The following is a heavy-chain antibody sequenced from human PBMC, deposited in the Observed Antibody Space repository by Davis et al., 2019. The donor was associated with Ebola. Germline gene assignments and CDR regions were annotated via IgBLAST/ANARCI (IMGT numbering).Heavy chain of an antibody. CDR2: IRSKANSYAT. CDR3: ARDQGPYYGMDV. J-gene: IGHJ6*02. V-gene: IGHV3-73*01. Sequence: GESLKISCAASGFTFSGSAMHWVRQASGKGLEWVGRIRSKANSYATAYAASVKGRFTISRDDSKNTAYLQMNWLRADDTAVYYCARDQGPYYGMDVWGQGTTVTVSS. CDR1: GFTFSGSA.